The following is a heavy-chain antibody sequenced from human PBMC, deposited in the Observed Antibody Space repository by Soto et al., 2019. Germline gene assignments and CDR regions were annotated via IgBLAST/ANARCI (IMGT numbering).Heavy chain of an antibody. V-gene: IGHV1-2*04. CDR3: ARSWWELPSYYYYGMDV. Sequence: ASVKVSCKASGYTFTGYYMHWVRQAPGQGLEWMGWINPNSGGTNYAQKFQGWVTMTRDTSISTAYMELSRLRSDDTAVYYCARSWWELPSYYYYGMDVWGQGTTVTVSS. D-gene: IGHD1-26*01. CDR2: INPNSGGT. J-gene: IGHJ6*02. CDR1: GYTFTGYY.